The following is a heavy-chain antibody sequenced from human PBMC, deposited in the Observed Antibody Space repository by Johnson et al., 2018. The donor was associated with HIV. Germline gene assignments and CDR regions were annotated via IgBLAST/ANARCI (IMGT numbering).Heavy chain of an antibody. CDR3: TTPRPNWGWNAFDI. J-gene: IGHJ3*02. Sequence: VQLVESGGGLVQPGGSLRLSCAASGFSFSSHWMVWVRQASGKGLEWVGRIKSKTEGGTTDYAAPVKGRFTIPRDDSKNTLYLQMNSLKTEDPAVYYCTTPRPNWGWNAFDIWGQGTMVTVSS. CDR2: IKSKTEGGTT. V-gene: IGHV3-15*01. D-gene: IGHD7-27*01. CDR1: GFSFSSHW.